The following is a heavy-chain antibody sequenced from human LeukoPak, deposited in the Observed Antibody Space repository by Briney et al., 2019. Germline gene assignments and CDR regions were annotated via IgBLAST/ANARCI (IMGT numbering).Heavy chain of an antibody. CDR2: ISAYNGNT. V-gene: IGHV1-18*01. Sequence: ASVTVSCKASGYTFTSYGISWVRQAPGQGLEWMGWISAYNGNTNYAQKLQGRVTMTTDTSTSTAYMELRSLRSDDTAVYYCARDLDSSGWYSHYYMDVWGKGTTVTVSS. J-gene: IGHJ6*03. CDR3: ARDLDSSGWYSHYYMDV. D-gene: IGHD6-19*01. CDR1: GYTFTSYG.